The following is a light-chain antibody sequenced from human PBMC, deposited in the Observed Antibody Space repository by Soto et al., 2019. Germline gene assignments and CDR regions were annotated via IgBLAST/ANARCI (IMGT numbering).Light chain of an antibody. CDR1: SSDIGGYDY. J-gene: IGLJ3*02. CDR3: SSYAGSNNLV. Sequence: QSALTQPPSASGTPGQSVTISCTGTSSDIGGYDYVSWYQQHPGIAPKLIIYEVNKRPSGVPDRFSGSKSGNTASLIVSGLQAEDEADYYCSSYAGSNNLVFAGGTQLTVL. V-gene: IGLV2-8*01. CDR2: EVN.